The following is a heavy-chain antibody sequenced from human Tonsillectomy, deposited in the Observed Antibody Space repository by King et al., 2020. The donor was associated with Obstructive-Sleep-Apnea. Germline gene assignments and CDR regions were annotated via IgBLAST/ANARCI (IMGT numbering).Heavy chain of an antibody. J-gene: IGHJ3*02. CDR1: GYSFTSYW. Sequence: QLVQSGAEVKKPGESLKISCKGSGYSFTSYWICWVRQMPGKGLEWMVIIYPGASDTRYSPSFQGPVTISADKSISTAYLQWGSLKASDTAMYYCARWGNYYGSGSYYKGAFDIWGQGTMVTVSS. D-gene: IGHD3-10*01. V-gene: IGHV5-51*01. CDR2: IYPGASDT. CDR3: ARWGNYYGSGSYYKGAFDI.